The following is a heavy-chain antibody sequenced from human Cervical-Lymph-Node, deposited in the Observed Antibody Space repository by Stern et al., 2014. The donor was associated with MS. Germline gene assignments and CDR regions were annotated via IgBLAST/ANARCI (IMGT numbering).Heavy chain of an antibody. D-gene: IGHD4-11*01. CDR1: GNTFPSYY. CDR3: TSASVSMDNWFDP. V-gene: IGHV1-46*03. J-gene: IGHJ5*02. CDR2: INPGGGST. Sequence: QVQLGQSGAEVKKPGASVKVSCKASGNTFPSYYMHWVRQAPGQGLDWMGMINPGGGSTSYAQKFQGRVTMTRDTSTASIFMELSGLTSDDTAVYYCTSASVSMDNWFDPWGQGTLVTVSS.